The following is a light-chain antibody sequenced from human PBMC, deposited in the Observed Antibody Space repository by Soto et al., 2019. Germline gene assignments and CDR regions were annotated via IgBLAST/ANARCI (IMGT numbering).Light chain of an antibody. Sequence: QSALTQPRSVSGSPGQSVTISCTGTSSDVGGYNYVSWYQQHPGKAPKLMIYDVSKRPSGVPDRFSGSKSGNTASLTISGLQAEDEADCYCCSYAGSYTVVFGGGTKVTVL. J-gene: IGLJ2*01. V-gene: IGLV2-11*01. CDR3: CSYAGSYTVV. CDR1: SSDVGGYNY. CDR2: DVS.